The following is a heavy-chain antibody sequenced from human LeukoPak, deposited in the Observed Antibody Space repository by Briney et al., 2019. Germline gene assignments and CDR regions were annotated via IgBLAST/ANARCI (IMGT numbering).Heavy chain of an antibody. CDR1: GFTFSSYA. CDR3: AKKGEYPEAFDI. J-gene: IGHJ3*02. D-gene: IGHD2/OR15-2a*01. V-gene: IGHV3-23*01. CDR2: ISGSGGSA. Sequence: GGSLRLSCAASGFTFSSYAMSWVRQAPGKGLEWVSAISGSGGSAYYADSVKGRFTISRDNSKNTLYLQMNSLRAEDTAVHYCAKKGEYPEAFDIWGQGTMVTVSS.